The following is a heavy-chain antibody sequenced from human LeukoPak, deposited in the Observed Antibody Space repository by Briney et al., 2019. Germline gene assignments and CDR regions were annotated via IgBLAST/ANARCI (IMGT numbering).Heavy chain of an antibody. J-gene: IGHJ4*02. CDR1: GFSFSTYN. CDR3: ARTPSIAAAVSFYFDY. V-gene: IGHV3-48*02. Sequence: GGSLGLSCEVSGFSFSTYNMNWVRQAPGKGLEWVSYISSSSSPIYYADSVKGRFTISRDNAKHSLYLQMNSLRDEDTAVYCCARTPSIAAAVSFYFDYWGQGTLVTVSS. D-gene: IGHD6-13*01. CDR2: ISSSSSPI.